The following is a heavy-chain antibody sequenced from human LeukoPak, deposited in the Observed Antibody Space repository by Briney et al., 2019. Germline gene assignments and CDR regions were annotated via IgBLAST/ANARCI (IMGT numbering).Heavy chain of an antibody. CDR3: ARDGSMIMFGGVIVKDHDAFDI. J-gene: IGHJ3*02. CDR1: GFTFSSYS. V-gene: IGHV3-48*02. D-gene: IGHD3-16*02. Sequence: PGGSLRLSCAASGFTFSSYSMNWVRQAPGKGLEWVSYISSTSSTIYYADSVKGRFTISRDNAKNSLYLQMNSLRDEDTAVYYCARDGSMIMFGGVIVKDHDAFDIWGQGTMVTVSS. CDR2: ISSTSSTI.